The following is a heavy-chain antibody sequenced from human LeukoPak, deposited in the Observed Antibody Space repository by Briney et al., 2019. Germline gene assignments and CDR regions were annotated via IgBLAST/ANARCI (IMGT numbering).Heavy chain of an antibody. Sequence: GSLRLSCAASGFTFSSYWMHWVRQAPGKGLVWVSRINSDGSSTSYADSVKGRFTISRDNAKNTLYLQMNSLRAEDTAVYYCARVPDYGPLYYYYGMDVWGKGTTVTVSS. J-gene: IGHJ6*04. D-gene: IGHD4-17*01. CDR3: ARVPDYGPLYYYYGMDV. CDR2: INSDGSST. V-gene: IGHV3-74*01. CDR1: GFTFSSYW.